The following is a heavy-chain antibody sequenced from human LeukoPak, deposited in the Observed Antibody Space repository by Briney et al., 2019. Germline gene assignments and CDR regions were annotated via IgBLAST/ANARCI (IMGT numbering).Heavy chain of an antibody. Sequence: PGGSLRLSCAASGFTFSSYAMHWVRQAPGKGLEWVAVISYDGSNKYYADSVKGRFTISRDNSKNTLYLQMNSLRAEDTAVYYCARGASSLYYFDYWGQGTLVTVSS. CDR1: GFTFSSYA. J-gene: IGHJ4*02. CDR3: ARGASSLYYFDY. CDR2: ISYDGSNK. V-gene: IGHV3-30-3*01.